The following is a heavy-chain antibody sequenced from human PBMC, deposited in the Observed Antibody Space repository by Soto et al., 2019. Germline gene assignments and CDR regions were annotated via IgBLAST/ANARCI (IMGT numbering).Heavy chain of an antibody. CDR3: ARQPYYDSSRFSS. CDR2: IYYSGST. CDR1: GGSISSSSYY. J-gene: IGHJ4*02. D-gene: IGHD3-22*01. V-gene: IGHV4-39*01. Sequence: SETLSLTCTVSGGSISSSSYYWGWIRQPPGKGLEWIGSIYYSGSTYYNPSLKSRVTISVDTSKNQFSLKLSSVTAADTAVYYCARQPYYDSSRFSSWGQGTLVTVSS.